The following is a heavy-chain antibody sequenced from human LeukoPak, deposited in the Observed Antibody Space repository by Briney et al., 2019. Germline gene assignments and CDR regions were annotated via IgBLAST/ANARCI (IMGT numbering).Heavy chain of an antibody. D-gene: IGHD1-26*01. CDR3: ARSRRELLSFDY. CDR2: IYTSGST. V-gene: IGHV4-61*02. CDR1: GGSISSGSYY. Sequence: KTSQTLSLTCTVSGGSISSGSYYWSWIRQPAGKGLGWIGRIYTSGSTNYNPSLKSRVTISVDTSKNQFSLKLSSVTAADTAVYYCARSRRELLSFDYWGQRTLVTVSS. J-gene: IGHJ4*02.